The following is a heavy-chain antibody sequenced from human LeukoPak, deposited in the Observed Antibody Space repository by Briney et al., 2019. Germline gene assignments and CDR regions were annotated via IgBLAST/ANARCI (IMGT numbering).Heavy chain of an antibody. J-gene: IGHJ6*02. D-gene: IGHD3-22*01. CDR1: GYTFINYG. V-gene: IGHV1-18*01. CDR3: ARYYDSSGDGSKDYYGMDV. Sequence: ASVKVSCKASGYTFINYGISWVRQAPGQGLERMGWISAYNGDTNYAQKNQGRVTMTADTSTSTAYMELRSLRSDDTAVYYCARYYDSSGDGSKDYYGMDVWGQGTTVTVSS. CDR2: ISAYNGDT.